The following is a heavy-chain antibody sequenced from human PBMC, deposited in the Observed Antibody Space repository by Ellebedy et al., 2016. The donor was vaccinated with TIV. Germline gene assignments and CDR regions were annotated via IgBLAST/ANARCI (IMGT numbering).Heavy chain of an antibody. D-gene: IGHD3-22*01. CDR3: AKGRGGGSDSSAPRYYFDY. CDR1: GFTFSSYA. Sequence: GESLKISCAASGFTFSSYAMSWVRQAPEKGLEWVSTISHTGSRTYYADSVEGRFTISRDNSKKTLYLQMNSLRAEDTAIYYCAKGRGGGSDSSAPRYYFDYWGLGTLVTVSS. V-gene: IGHV3-23*01. J-gene: IGHJ4*02. CDR2: ISHTGSRT.